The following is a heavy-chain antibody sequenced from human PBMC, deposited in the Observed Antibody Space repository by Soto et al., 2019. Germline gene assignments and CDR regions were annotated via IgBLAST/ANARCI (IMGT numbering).Heavy chain of an antibody. CDR2: IYSGGST. V-gene: IGHV3-53*01. D-gene: IGHD4-17*01. CDR1: GFTVSSNY. Sequence: EVQLVESGGGLIQPGGSLRLSCAASGFTVSSNYMSWVRQAPGKGLEWVSVIYSGGSTYYADSVKGRFTISRDNSKNTLYLQMNSLRAEDTAVYYCASQHDYGESFFDLWGRGTLVTVSS. CDR3: ASQHDYGESFFDL. J-gene: IGHJ2*01.